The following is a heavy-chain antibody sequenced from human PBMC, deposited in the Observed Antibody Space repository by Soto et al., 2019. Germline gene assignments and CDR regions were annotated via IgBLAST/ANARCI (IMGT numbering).Heavy chain of an antibody. CDR2: IYYSGST. CDR3: ARVSGSAMDV. CDR1: GGSITHYC. Sequence: SETMSLTCTVSGGSITHYCWSWIRQPPGKGLEWIGYIYYSGSTNYNPSLKSRVSISVDTSKNQFSLKLSSVTAADTAVYYCARVSGSAMDVWAQGTTVTVSS. D-gene: IGHD5-12*01. J-gene: IGHJ6*02. V-gene: IGHV4-59*01.